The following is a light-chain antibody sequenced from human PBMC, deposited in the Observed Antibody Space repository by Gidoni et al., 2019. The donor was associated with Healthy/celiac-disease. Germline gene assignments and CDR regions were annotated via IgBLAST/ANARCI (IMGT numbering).Light chain of an antibody. Sequence: EIVLTQSPGTLSLSPGERATLSCRASQSVSSSDLAWYQQKPGKAPRLLIYGASSRATGIPDRFSGSGSGTDFTLTISRLEPEDLAVYYCQQYGSSPLTFGQGTKVEIK. CDR1: QSVSSSD. CDR2: GAS. CDR3: QQYGSSPLT. V-gene: IGKV3-20*01. J-gene: IGKJ1*01.